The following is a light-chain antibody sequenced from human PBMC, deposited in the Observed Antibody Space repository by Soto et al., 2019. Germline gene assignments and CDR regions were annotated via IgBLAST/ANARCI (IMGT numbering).Light chain of an antibody. CDR1: QSVNAN. CDR3: LQYNDWPRT. CDR2: GAS. Sequence: EILITQSPATLSVSRGERATLSCRASQSVNANLAWYQQKSGRAPRLLIFGASTRATDIPGRFSGSGSGTEFTLTISSLQPEDFAVYYCLQYNDWPRTLGQGTKVDIK. J-gene: IGKJ1*01. V-gene: IGKV3-15*01.